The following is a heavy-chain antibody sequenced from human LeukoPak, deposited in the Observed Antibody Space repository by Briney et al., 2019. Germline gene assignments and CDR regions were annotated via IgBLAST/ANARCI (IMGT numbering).Heavy chain of an antibody. CDR3: ARGGLGIAVAGPYYYYYMDV. V-gene: IGHV3-21*01. J-gene: IGHJ6*03. D-gene: IGHD6-19*01. Sequence: GGSLRLSCAASEFTFSTYWMNWVRQAPGKGLEWVSSISSSSSYIYYADSVKGRFTISRDNAKNSLYLQMNSLRAEDTAVYYCARGGLGIAVAGPYYYYYMDVWGKGTTVTISS. CDR2: ISSSSSYI. CDR1: EFTFSTYW.